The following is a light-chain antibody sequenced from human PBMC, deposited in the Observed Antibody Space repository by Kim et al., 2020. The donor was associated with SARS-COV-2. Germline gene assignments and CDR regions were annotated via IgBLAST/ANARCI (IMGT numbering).Light chain of an antibody. V-gene: IGKV1-27*01. J-gene: IGKJ1*01. Sequence: DIQMTQSQSSLSASVGDGVTITCRASQDIANYLAWYQQKPGKVPKLLVYAASALKSGVPSRFSGRRSGTDFTLTISNLQPEDVATYYCQKYDSAPWTFGQGTKVEIK. CDR2: AAS. CDR3: QKYDSAPWT. CDR1: QDIANY.